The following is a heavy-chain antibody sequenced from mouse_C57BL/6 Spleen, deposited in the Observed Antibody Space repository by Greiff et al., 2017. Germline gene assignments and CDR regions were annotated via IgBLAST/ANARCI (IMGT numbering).Heavy chain of an antibody. CDR3: ATRQLRLRDFDY. D-gene: IGHD3-2*02. CDR2: IYPRSGNT. CDR1: GYTFTSYG. Sequence: VQLQQSGAEMVRPGASVKLSCKASGYTFTSYGISWVKQRTGQGLEWIGEIYPRSGNTYYNEKFKGKATLTADKSSSTAYMELRSLTSEDSAVYFWATRQLRLRDFDYWGQGTTLTVSS. J-gene: IGHJ2*01. V-gene: IGHV1-81*01.